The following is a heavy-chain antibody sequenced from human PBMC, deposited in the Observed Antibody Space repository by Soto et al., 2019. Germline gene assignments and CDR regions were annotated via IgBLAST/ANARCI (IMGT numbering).Heavy chain of an antibody. CDR3: ALVYCSGWLYYDYYGMDV. D-gene: IGHD6-19*01. V-gene: IGHV1-18*01. Sequence: ASVKVSCKASGYTFTSYCSSWVRQAPGQGLEWMGWISAYNGNTNYAQKLQGRVTMTTDTSTSTAYMELRSLRSDDTAVYYCALVYCSGWLYYDYYGMDVWGEGTTVTVS. J-gene: IGHJ6*02. CDR1: GYTFTSYC. CDR2: ISAYNGNT.